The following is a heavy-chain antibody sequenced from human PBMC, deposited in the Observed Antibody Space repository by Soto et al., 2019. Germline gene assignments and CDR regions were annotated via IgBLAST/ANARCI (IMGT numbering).Heavy chain of an antibody. J-gene: IGHJ6*02. CDR3: AKEVIAAHYYYYYGMDV. V-gene: IGHV3-30*18. CDR2: ISYDGSNK. Sequence: GGSLRLSCAASGFTFSSYGMHWVRQAPGKGLEWVAAISYDGSNKYYADSVKGRFTISRDNSKNTLYLQMNSLRAEDTAVYYCAKEVIAAHYYYYYGMDVWGQGTTVTVSS. CDR1: GFTFSSYG. D-gene: IGHD6-13*01.